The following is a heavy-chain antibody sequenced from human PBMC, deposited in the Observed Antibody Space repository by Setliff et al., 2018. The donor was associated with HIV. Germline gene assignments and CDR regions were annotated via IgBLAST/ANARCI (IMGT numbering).Heavy chain of an antibody. Sequence: SETLSLTCTVSGDSISGAGFYWTWIRQLPGKGLEWIGSIYYSGSTYYNPSLKSRVTISLGTSRWQFSPTLNSVSAADTAVYFCAREAMYYYDTSGHPQGFDYWGQGTLVTVSS. D-gene: IGHD3-22*01. CDR2: IYYSGST. CDR3: AREAMYYYDTSGHPQGFDY. J-gene: IGHJ4*02. V-gene: IGHV4-31*03. CDR1: GDSISGAGFY.